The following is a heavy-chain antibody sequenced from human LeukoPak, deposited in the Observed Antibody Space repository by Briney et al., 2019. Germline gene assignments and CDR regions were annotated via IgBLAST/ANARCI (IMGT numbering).Heavy chain of an antibody. CDR3: ARGLGSGSYYGA. CDR1: GYTFTSYY. J-gene: IGHJ5*02. CDR2: INPSGGSS. Sequence: PGASVKVSCKASGYTFTSYYMHWLRQAPGQGLEWMGIINPSGGSSTYAQKFQGRVTMTRDTSTSTVYMELSSLRSEDTAVYYCARGLGSGSYYGAWGQGTLVTVSS. V-gene: IGHV1-46*01. D-gene: IGHD3-10*01.